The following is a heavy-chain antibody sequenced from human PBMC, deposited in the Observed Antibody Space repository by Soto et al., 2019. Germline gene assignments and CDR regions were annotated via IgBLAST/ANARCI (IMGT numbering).Heavy chain of an antibody. D-gene: IGHD6-19*01. CDR2: ISGSGDST. CDR1: GFSFSSYA. Sequence: EVQLLESGGGLVQPGGSLRLSCAASGFSFSSYAMNWVRQAPGKGLEWVSVISGSGDSTYYADSVKGRFTISRDNSKNTLDLQMISLRAEDTAVYYCARRSSGWYFDYWGQGTLVIFAS. V-gene: IGHV3-23*01. CDR3: ARRSSGWYFDY. J-gene: IGHJ4*02.